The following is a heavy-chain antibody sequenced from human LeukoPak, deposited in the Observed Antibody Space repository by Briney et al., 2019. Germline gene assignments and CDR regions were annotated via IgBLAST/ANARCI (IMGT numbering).Heavy chain of an antibody. CDR2: INRDGSST. CDR3: ARDRLHYGEYEKTFDY. V-gene: IGHV3-74*01. D-gene: IGHD4-17*01. J-gene: IGHJ4*02. CDR1: GFTFSSYW. Sequence: GGSLRLSCAVSGFTFSSYWMHWVRQAPGKGLVWVSRINRDGSSTSYADSVKRRFTISRDNTKNTLHLQMNSLRAEDTAVYYCARDRLHYGEYEKTFDYWGQGTLVTVSS.